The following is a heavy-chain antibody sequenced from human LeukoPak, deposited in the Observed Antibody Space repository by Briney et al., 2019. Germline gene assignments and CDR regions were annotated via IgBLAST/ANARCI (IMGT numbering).Heavy chain of an antibody. CDR1: GGSFSGYY. J-gene: IGHJ5*02. V-gene: IGHV4-34*01. CDR3: VRCSSSWYRWENWFDP. D-gene: IGHD6-13*01. Sequence: SETLSLTCAVYGGSFSGYYWSWIRQPPGKGLEWIGEINHSGSTNYNPSLKSRVTISVDTSKNQFSLKLSSVTAADTAVYYCVRCSSSWYRWENWFDPWGQGTLVTVSS. CDR2: INHSGST.